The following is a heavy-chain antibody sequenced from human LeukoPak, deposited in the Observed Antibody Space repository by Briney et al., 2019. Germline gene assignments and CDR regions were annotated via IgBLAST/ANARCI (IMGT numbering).Heavy chain of an antibody. V-gene: IGHV1-18*01. J-gene: IGHJ6*02. CDR1: GYTFSSYG. CDR3: ARVKERYYYYGMDV. Sequence: ASVKVSCKASGYTFSSYGSSWVHRAARQELEWVGWISAYNGNTNYAQKLQGRVTMTTDTSTSTAYMELRSLRSDDTAVYYCARVKERYYYYGMDVWGQGTTVTVSS. CDR2: ISAYNGNT.